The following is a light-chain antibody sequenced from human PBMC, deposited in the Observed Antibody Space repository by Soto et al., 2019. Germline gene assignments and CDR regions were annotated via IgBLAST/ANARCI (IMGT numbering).Light chain of an antibody. CDR1: ESVRTDS. CDR2: GTS. V-gene: IGKV3-20*01. Sequence: EVVLTQSPGTLSLSPGERATLSCRASESVRTDSLARYQQRRGQPPRLLIFGTSSRATGIPDRFSGRGSETDFTLTITRLEPEDFAVYFCQQSGGSLYTFGQGTKV. J-gene: IGKJ2*01. CDR3: QQSGGSLYT.